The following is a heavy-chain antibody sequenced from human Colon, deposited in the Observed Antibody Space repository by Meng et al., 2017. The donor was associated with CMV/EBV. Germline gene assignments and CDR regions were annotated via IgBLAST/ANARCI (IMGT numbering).Heavy chain of an antibody. J-gene: IGHJ4*02. V-gene: IGHV3-20*04. CDR2: INWNGIST. D-gene: IGHD2-2*02. CDR1: GFSFDDYG. Sequence: GGSLRLSCAASGFSFDDYGMIWVRQVPEKGLEWVSSINWNGISTRYADSVKGRFTISRDTSRNTVNLEMNNLRGEDAAVYYCAREPGHCSSTSCYTEGYYFDTWGQGTMVTVSS. CDR3: AREPGHCSSTSCYTEGYYFDT.